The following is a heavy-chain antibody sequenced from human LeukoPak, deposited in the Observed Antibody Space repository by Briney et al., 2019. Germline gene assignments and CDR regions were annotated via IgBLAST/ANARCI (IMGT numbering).Heavy chain of an antibody. CDR1: GYTLTELS. CDR2: FDPEDGET. CDR3: ATDLYSSSWYPY. D-gene: IGHD6-13*01. Sequence: ASVKVSCKVSGYTLTELSMHWVRQAPGKGLGWMGGFDPEDGETIYAQKFQGRVTMTEDTSTDTAYMELSSLRSEDTAVYYCATDLYSSSWYPYWGQGTLVTVSS. V-gene: IGHV1-24*01. J-gene: IGHJ4*02.